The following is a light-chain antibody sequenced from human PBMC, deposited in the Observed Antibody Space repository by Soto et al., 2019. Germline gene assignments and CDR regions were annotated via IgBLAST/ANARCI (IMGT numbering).Light chain of an antibody. V-gene: IGKV3-15*01. CDR3: QQYSNWPQT. CDR2: AAS. Sequence: EITMTQSPVILSVSPGEGATLSCRASQSVSSDLAWYQQKPGQAPRLLIYAASSRATGVPGRFGGSGSGTEFTLTISSLQSGDFAVYFCQQYSNWPQTFGQGTTVEI. J-gene: IGKJ1*01. CDR1: QSVSSD.